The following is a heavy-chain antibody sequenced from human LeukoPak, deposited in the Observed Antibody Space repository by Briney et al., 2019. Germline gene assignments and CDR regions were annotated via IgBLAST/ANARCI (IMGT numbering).Heavy chain of an antibody. V-gene: IGHV3-23*01. D-gene: IGHD3-22*01. J-gene: IGHJ4*02. CDR1: GFTFSSYA. CDR2: ISGSGGST. Sequence: TGGSLRLSCAASGFTFSSYAISWVRQAPGKGLEWVSAISGSGGSTYYADSVKGRFTISRDNSKNTLYLQMNSLRGEDTAVYYCASAYESSGSYGGYFDYWGQGTLVTVSS. CDR3: ASAYESSGSYGGYFDY.